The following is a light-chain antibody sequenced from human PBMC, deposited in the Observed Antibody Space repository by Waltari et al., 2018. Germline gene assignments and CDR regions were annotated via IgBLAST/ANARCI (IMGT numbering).Light chain of an antibody. V-gene: IGKV3-20*01. CDR3: QQYGSAPRT. Sequence: EIVLTQSPGTLSLSPGERATLTCRASQSVSNTHLAWYQQIPGQAPRPLIYAASRRATVVPDRFSGSGSGTDFTLTISRLEPEDFAVYYCQQYGSAPRTFGQGTKVEIK. J-gene: IGKJ1*01. CDR2: AAS. CDR1: QSVSNTH.